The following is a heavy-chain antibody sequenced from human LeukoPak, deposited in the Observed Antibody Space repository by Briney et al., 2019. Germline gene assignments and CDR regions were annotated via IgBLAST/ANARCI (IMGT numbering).Heavy chain of an antibody. CDR3: ARSVPAPHYYYYYMDV. Sequence: GASVKVSCKASGYTFTGYYMHWVRQAPGQGLEWMGWINPNSGGTNYAQKFQGRVTMTRDTSISTAYMELSRLRSDDTAVYYCARSVPAPHYYYYYMDVWGKGTTVTVSS. CDR2: INPNSGGT. V-gene: IGHV1-2*02. CDR1: GYTFTGYY. D-gene: IGHD2-2*01. J-gene: IGHJ6*03.